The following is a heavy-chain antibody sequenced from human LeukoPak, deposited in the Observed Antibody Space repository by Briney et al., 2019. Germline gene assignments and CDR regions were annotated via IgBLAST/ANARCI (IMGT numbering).Heavy chain of an antibody. CDR2: IYPGDSDT. CDR1: GYRFTSYW. CDR3: ARHAGQHYDPNWFDP. J-gene: IGHJ5*02. D-gene: IGHD3-3*01. Sequence: GEPLKISCKGSGYRFTSYWIGWVRKMPGKGLEWMGIIYPGDSDTRYSPSFQGQVTISADKSISTAYLQWSSLKASDTAMYYCARHAGQHYDPNWFDPWGQGTLVTVSS. V-gene: IGHV5-51*01.